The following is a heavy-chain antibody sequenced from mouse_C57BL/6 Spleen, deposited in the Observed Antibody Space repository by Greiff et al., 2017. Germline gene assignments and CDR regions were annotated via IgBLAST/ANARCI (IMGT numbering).Heavy chain of an antibody. CDR2: IDPSDSET. CDR3: ARGDDYDVHWYFDV. V-gene: IGHV1-52*01. J-gene: IGHJ1*03. CDR1: GYTFTSYW. Sequence: VQLQQPGAELVRPGSSVKLSCKASGYTFTSYWMHWVKQRPIQGLEWIGNIDPSDSETHYNQKFKDKATLTVDKSSSTAYMKLSSLTSEDSAVYDCARGDDYDVHWYFDVWGTGTTVTVSS. D-gene: IGHD2-4*01.